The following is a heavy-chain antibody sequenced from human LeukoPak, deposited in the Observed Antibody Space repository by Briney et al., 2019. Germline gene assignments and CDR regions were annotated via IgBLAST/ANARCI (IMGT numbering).Heavy chain of an antibody. V-gene: IGHV3-64*01. J-gene: IGHJ3*02. D-gene: IGHD1-26*01. CDR2: ISSNGGST. CDR3: ARAEAGGAFDI. Sequence: TGGSLRLSCAASGFTFSSYAMHWVRQAPGKGLEYVSAISSNGGSTYYANSVKGRFTISRDNSKNTLYLQMGSLRAEDMAVYYCARAEAGGAFDIWGQGTMVTVSS. CDR1: GFTFSSYA.